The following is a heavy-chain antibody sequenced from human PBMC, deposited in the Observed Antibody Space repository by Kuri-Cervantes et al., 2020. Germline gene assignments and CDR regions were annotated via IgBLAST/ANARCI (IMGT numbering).Heavy chain of an antibody. Sequence: GGSLRLSCAASGFTFSSYGMHWVRQAPGKGLEWVVVISYDGSNKYYADSVEGRFTISRDNSKNTLYLQMNSLRAEDTAVYYCARRDSPGYSDYWGQGTLVTVSS. CDR1: GFTFSSYG. V-gene: IGHV3-30*03. J-gene: IGHJ4*02. CDR3: ARRDSPGYSDY. CDR2: ISYDGSNK.